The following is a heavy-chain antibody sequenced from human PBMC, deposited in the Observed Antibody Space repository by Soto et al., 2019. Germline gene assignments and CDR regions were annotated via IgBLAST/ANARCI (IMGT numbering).Heavy chain of an antibody. J-gene: IGHJ4*02. D-gene: IGHD3-10*01. CDR1: GYTLTELS. CDR3: ATGLQRIWFGELLFDY. Sequence: ASVKVSCKVSGYTLTELSMHWVRQAPGKGLEWMGGFDPEDGETIYAQKFQGRVTMTEDTSTDTAYMELSSLRSEDTAVYYCATGLQRIWFGELLFDYWGQGTLVTVSS. V-gene: IGHV1-24*01. CDR2: FDPEDGET.